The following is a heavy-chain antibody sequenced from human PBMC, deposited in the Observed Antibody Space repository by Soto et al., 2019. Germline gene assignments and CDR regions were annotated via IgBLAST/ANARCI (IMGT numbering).Heavy chain of an antibody. CDR2: IDGVGAGT. J-gene: IGHJ4*02. CDR3: TTGFEY. V-gene: IGHV3-74*01. CDR1: GFTFTNYW. Sequence: EVQLVQSGGGSVQPGGSLRLSCAASGFTFTNYWMHWVRQVPGKGLVWVSRIDGVGAGTSYSDSVRGRFTISRDNAENMLYLHMNSLRAEDTAVYYCTTGFEYWGQGTLVTVSS.